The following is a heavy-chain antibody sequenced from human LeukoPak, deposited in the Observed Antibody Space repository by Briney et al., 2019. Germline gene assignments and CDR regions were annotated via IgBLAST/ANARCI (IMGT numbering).Heavy chain of an antibody. Sequence: GGSLRLSGAASGFTFSSYGMHWVRQAPGKGLEWVAVIWYDGSNKYYADSVKGRFTISRDNSKNTLYLQMNSLRAEDTAVYYCARDRDGSGTLDYWGQGTLVTVSS. D-gene: IGHD3-10*01. CDR3: ARDRDGSGTLDY. CDR1: GFTFSSYG. J-gene: IGHJ4*02. V-gene: IGHV3-33*01. CDR2: IWYDGSNK.